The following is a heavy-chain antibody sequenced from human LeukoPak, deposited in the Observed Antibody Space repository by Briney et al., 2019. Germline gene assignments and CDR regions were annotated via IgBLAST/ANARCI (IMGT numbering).Heavy chain of an antibody. Sequence: PGGSLRLSCVASGFTLSDYAMNWVRQAPGKGLEWVSSIDGDYNTFYADSVKGRFAISRDNAKNSLYLQMNGLRAEDTAVYYCARDPAEADCWGQGTLVTVSS. CDR2: IDGDYNT. CDR1: GFTLSDYA. V-gene: IGHV3-69-1*01. CDR3: ARDPAEADC. J-gene: IGHJ4*02.